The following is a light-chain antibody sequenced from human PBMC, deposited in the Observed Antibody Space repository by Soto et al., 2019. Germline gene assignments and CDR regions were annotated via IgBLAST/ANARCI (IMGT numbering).Light chain of an antibody. V-gene: IGKV3-15*01. CDR3: QQYKNWPRT. CDR1: QSVSSN. CDR2: GAS. Sequence: EIVMTQSPATPSVSPGERATLSCRASQSVSSNLACYQQKPGQAPRLLIYGASTRATGIPARFSGSGSGTEFTLTISSLQSEDFAVYYCQQYKNWPRTFGQGTKVDIK. J-gene: IGKJ1*01.